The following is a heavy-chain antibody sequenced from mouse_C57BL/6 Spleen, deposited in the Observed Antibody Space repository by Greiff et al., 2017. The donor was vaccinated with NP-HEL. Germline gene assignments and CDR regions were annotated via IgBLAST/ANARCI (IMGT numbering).Heavy chain of an antibody. CDR2: INPNNGGT. Sequence: VQLQQSGPELVKPGASVKISCKASGYTFTDYYMNWVKQSHGKSLEWIGDINPNNGGTSYNQKFKGKATLTVDKSSSTAYMELRSLTSEDSAVYYCARGAVVATGDYWGQGTTLTVSS. J-gene: IGHJ2*01. CDR3: ARGAVVATGDY. CDR1: GYTFTDYY. D-gene: IGHD1-1*01. V-gene: IGHV1-26*01.